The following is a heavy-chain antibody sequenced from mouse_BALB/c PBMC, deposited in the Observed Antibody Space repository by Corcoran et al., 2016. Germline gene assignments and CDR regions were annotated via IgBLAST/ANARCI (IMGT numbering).Heavy chain of an antibody. CDR3: ANWDWYFDV. CDR1: GFNIKDTY. J-gene: IGHJ1*01. CDR2: IDPANGNT. V-gene: IGHV14-3*02. Sequence: EVQLQQSGAELVKPGAPVKLSCTASGFNIKDTYMHWVKQRPEQGLEWIGRIDPANGNTKYDPKFQGKATITEDTSSNTAYLQLSSLTSEDTAVYYCANWDWYFDVWGAGTTVTVSS. D-gene: IGHD4-1*01.